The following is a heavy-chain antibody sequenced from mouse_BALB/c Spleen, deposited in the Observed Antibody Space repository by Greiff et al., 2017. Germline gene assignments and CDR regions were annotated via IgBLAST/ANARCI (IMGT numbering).Heavy chain of an antibody. Sequence: EVKLVESGGGLVQPGGSRKLSCAASGFTFSSFGMHWVRQAPEKGLEWVAYISSGSSTIYYADTVKGRFTISRDNPKNTLFLQMTSLRSEDTAMYYCARGGLVYAMDYWGQGTSVTVSS. CDR2: ISSGSSTI. V-gene: IGHV5-17*02. CDR1: GFTFSSFG. J-gene: IGHJ4*01. D-gene: IGHD2-4*01. CDR3: ARGGLVYAMDY.